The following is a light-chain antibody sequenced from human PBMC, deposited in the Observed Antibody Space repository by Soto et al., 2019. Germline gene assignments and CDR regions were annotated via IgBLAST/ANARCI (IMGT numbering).Light chain of an antibody. J-gene: IGLJ3*02. V-gene: IGLV1-40*01. CDR1: NSNIGARYD. Sequence: QSVLTQPPSVSGAPGQRVTISCTGTNSNIGARYDVHWYRQVTGTAPKLLIYGNTKRPSGVPDRFSGSTSGASASLDITGLQGEDEAKYYCQSFDSGLSAWVFGGGTQLTVL. CDR2: GNT. CDR3: QSFDSGLSAWV.